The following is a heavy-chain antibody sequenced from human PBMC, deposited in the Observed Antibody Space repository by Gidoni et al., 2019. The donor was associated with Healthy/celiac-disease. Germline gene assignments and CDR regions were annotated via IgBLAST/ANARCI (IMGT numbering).Heavy chain of an antibody. Sequence: QVQLVQSGAEVKKPGSSVKVSCKASGRTFSIHAISWVRQAPGQGLEWMGGNIPIFGTANDAQKFQGRVTITADESTSTAYMELSSLRSEDTAVYYCARECITMVRGVMYAFDIWGQGTMVTVSS. CDR2: NIPIFGTA. CDR3: ARECITMVRGVMYAFDI. J-gene: IGHJ3*02. D-gene: IGHD3-10*01. CDR1: GRTFSIHA. V-gene: IGHV1-69*01.